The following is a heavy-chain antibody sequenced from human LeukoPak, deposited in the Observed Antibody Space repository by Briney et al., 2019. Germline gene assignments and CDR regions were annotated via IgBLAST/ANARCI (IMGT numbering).Heavy chain of an antibody. CDR1: GGSISSSSYY. CDR3: ARDVYASETYYVGH. J-gene: IGHJ4*02. Sequence: SETLSLTCTVSGGSISSSSYYWGWIRQPPGKGLEWIGSIYCSGSTYYNPSLKSRVTISVDTARNQFSLKLSSVTAADTAVYYCARDVYASETYYVGHWGQGILVTVSS. D-gene: IGHD3-10*01. CDR2: IYCSGST. V-gene: IGHV4-39*07.